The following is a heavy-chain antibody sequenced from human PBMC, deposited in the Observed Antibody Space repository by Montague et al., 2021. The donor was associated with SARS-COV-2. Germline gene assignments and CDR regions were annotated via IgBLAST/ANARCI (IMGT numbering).Heavy chain of an antibody. Sequence: SETLSLTCAVHGGSFSTYSWNWIRQPPGKGLEWIGEIHHGGSTNYNPSLKSRVTISADTSKNQFSLKLTSVAAADTAVYYCARLSDGVVPSPILGVGPYYSYYYMDVWAKGTTVT. CDR3: ARLSDGVVPSPILGVGPYYSYYYMDV. CDR1: GGSFSTYS. J-gene: IGHJ6*03. V-gene: IGHV4-34*01. CDR2: IHHGGST. D-gene: IGHD3-10*01.